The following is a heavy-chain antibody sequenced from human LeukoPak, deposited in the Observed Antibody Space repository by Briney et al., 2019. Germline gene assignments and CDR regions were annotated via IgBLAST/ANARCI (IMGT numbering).Heavy chain of an antibody. V-gene: IGHV1-2*02. CDR2: INPNSGGA. Sequence: ASVKVSCKASGYTFTGYYMHWVRQAPGQGLEWMGWINPNSGGANYAQKFQGRVTMTRDTSISTAYMELSRLRSDDTAVYYCARGDSGGTSPDYWGQGTLVTVSS. CDR3: ARGDSGGTSPDY. J-gene: IGHJ4*02. D-gene: IGHD2-2*01. CDR1: GYTFTGYY.